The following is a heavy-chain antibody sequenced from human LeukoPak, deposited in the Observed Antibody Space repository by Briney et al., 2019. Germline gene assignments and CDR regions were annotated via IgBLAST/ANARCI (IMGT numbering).Heavy chain of an antibody. Sequence: GASVKVSCKASGCTFTGYYMHWVRQALGQGLEWMGWINPNSGGTNYAQKFQGWVTMTRDTSISTAYMELSRLRSDDTAVYYCARSYSGYDLLFDYWGQGTLVTVSS. D-gene: IGHD5-12*01. CDR2: INPNSGGT. V-gene: IGHV1-2*04. CDR1: GCTFTGYY. CDR3: ARSYSGYDLLFDY. J-gene: IGHJ4*02.